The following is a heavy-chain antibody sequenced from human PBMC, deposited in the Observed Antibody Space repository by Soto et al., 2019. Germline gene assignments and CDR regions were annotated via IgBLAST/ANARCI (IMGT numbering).Heavy chain of an antibody. J-gene: IGHJ6*02. CDR1: GYNFSGYW. Sequence: GESQKISCKGSGYNFSGYWVGWVRQMPGKGLEWMGIIYPGDSDTRYSPSFQGRVTISADKSISTAYVQWSSLQASDTGMYYCVRKGSSAVSYYFYYGLDVWGQGTTVTVSS. D-gene: IGHD6-6*01. CDR3: VRKGSSAVSYYFYYGLDV. V-gene: IGHV5-51*01. CDR2: IYPGDSDT.